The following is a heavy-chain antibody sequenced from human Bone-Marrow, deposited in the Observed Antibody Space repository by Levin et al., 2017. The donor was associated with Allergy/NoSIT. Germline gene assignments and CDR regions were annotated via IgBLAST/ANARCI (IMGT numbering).Heavy chain of an antibody. J-gene: IGHJ4*02. Sequence: SVKVSCKASGGTFSTYPISWVRQAPGQGLGWMGGIMPIIGTANYAQKFQGRVTINADESTTTAYMELSSLRSEDTAVYYCARGEIGSSGLFDYWGQGTLVTVSS. V-gene: IGHV1-69*13. CDR1: GGTFSTYP. D-gene: IGHD6-19*01. CDR2: IMPIIGTA. CDR3: ARGEIGSSGLFDY.